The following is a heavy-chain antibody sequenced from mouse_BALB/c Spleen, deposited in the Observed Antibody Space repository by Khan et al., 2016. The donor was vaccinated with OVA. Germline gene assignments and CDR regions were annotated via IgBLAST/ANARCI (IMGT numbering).Heavy chain of an antibody. CDR2: IYPGSANA. V-gene: IGHV1-84*02. J-gene: IGHJ2*01. Sequence: QVQLQQSGPELVKPGASVKISCKASGYTFTDYYINWVKQKPGQGPEWIGWIYPGSANARYNAKFKGKATLTVDTSSSTAFMTLSSLTSEDSAVYFCAGGFDFWGQGTTLTVSS. CDR1: GYTFTDYY. CDR3: AGGFDF.